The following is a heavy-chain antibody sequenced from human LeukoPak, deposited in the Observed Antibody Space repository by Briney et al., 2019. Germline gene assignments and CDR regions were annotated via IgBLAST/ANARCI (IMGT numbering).Heavy chain of an antibody. CDR3: ARDRAVAGTADY. CDR2: ISSSSSYI. CDR1: GFTFSNYA. Sequence: PGGSLRLSCAASGFTFSNYAMSWVRQAPGQGLEWVSSISSSSSYIYYADSVKGRFTISRDNAKNSLYLQMNSLRAEDTAVYYCARDRAVAGTADYWGQGTLVTVSS. D-gene: IGHD6-19*01. J-gene: IGHJ4*02. V-gene: IGHV3-21*01.